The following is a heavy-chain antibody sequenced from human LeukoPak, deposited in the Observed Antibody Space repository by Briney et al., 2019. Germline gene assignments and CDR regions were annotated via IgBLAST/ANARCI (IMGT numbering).Heavy chain of an antibody. D-gene: IGHD4-11*01. CDR3: AKEAVVTSLKLAWYFDL. Sequence: GGSLRLSCAASGFTFSSYAMSWVRQAPGKGLEWVSAISGSGGSTYYADSVKGRFTISRDNSKNTLYMPMNSMRAEDTAVYYCAKEAVVTSLKLAWYFDLWGRGTLVTVSS. CDR1: GFTFSSYA. J-gene: IGHJ2*01. CDR2: ISGSGGST. V-gene: IGHV3-23*01.